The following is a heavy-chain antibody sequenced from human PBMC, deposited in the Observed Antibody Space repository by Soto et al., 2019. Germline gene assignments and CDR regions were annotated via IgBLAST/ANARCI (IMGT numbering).Heavy chain of an antibody. Sequence: VQLVESGGGLIQPGGSLRLSCAASGFTVSNNHMTWVRQAAGKGLELVSFVHGGGSTSYADSVKGRFTISRANSKNTLYLQLDGLRAEDPAIYYCAGRLTTAASLDYWGRGTLVTVSS. CDR2: VHGGGST. D-gene: IGHD3-16*01. CDR3: AGRLTTAASLDY. V-gene: IGHV3-53*01. CDR1: GFTVSNNH. J-gene: IGHJ4*02.